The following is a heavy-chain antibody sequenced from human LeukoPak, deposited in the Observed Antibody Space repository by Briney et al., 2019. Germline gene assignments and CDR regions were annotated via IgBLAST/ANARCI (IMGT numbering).Heavy chain of an antibody. V-gene: IGHV5-51*01. CDR2: IYPGDSDT. D-gene: IGHD2-2*01. CDR1: VYTFTNYW. Sequence: GESLKISCKCSVYTFTNYWIGWVRHMPAKGVEWRGIIYPGDSDTSYTPSFQGQVTISADKSISTAYLQRSSLKASHTAMSYCARLGSCTSTSCYGGVDYWGQGTLLTVSS. J-gene: IGHJ4*02. CDR3: ARLGSCTSTSCYGGVDY.